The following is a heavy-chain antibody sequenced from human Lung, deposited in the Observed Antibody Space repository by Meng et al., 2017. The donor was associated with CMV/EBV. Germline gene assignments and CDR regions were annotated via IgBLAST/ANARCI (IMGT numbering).Heavy chain of an antibody. V-gene: IGHV4-34*01. D-gene: IGHD2-2*01. CDR1: GGSCSGNY. CDR2: INHSGST. CDR3: ARGRLKDIVVVPAAMDWGIDP. Sequence: LEQCGRVPLTPSETPSPTVAATGGSCSGNYWSWIRQPPGKGLGWIGKINHSGSTNSNPSLKSRVTISVDTSKNQFSLKLSSVTAADTAVYYCARGRLKDIVVVPAAMDWGIDPWGQGTLVTVFS. J-gene: IGHJ5*02.